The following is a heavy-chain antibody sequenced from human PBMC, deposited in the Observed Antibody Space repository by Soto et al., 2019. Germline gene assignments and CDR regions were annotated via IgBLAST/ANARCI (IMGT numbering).Heavy chain of an antibody. CDR2: ISGSGGST. CDR1: GFTFSNFV. CDR3: ARRAASGRHFDH. J-gene: IGHJ4*02. D-gene: IGHD6-13*01. V-gene: IGHV3-23*01. Sequence: EVQLLGSGGGLVQPGGSLRLSCAASGFTFSNFVMSWLRQAPGKGLEWVSGISGSGGSTYYADSVKGRFTVSRDNAENSLYLQMNSLRAEDTAVYYCARRAASGRHFDHWGQGTLVSVSS.